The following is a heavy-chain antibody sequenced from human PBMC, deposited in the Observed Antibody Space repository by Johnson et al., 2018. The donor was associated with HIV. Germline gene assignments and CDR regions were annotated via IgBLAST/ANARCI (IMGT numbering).Heavy chain of an antibody. D-gene: IGHD3-22*01. CDR3: ARVVVITYHDAFDI. J-gene: IGHJ3*02. CDR2: IYSGGST. Sequence: VQLVESGGGLVQPGGSLRLSCAASGFTVSSNYMSWVRQAPGKGLEWVTVIYSGGSTYYADSVKGRLTISRDNSKNKLYLQMNSLRAEDTAVYYCARVVVITYHDAFDIWGQGTMVTVSS. V-gene: IGHV3-66*01. CDR1: GFTVSSNY.